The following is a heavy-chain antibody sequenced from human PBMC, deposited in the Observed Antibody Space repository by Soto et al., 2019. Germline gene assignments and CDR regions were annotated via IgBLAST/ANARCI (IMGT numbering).Heavy chain of an antibody. Sequence: PGGSLRLSCAASEFTFSNYAMSWVRQAPGKGLEWVAVIWYDGSNKYYADSVKGRFTISRDNSKNTLYLQMNSLRAEDTAVYYCAREYYDILTGYFGYWGQGTLVTVSS. CDR2: IWYDGSNK. CDR1: EFTFSNYA. D-gene: IGHD3-9*01. J-gene: IGHJ4*02. V-gene: IGHV3-33*08. CDR3: AREYYDILTGYFGY.